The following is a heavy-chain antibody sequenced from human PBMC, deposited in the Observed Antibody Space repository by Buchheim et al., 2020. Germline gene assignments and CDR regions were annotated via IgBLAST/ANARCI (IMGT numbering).Heavy chain of an antibody. CDR1: GFSFNNYG. CDR2: ISISGDST. J-gene: IGHJ4*02. D-gene: IGHD1-26*01. Sequence: EVQLLESGGGLVQPGGSLRLSCAASGFSFNNYGLTWVRQAPGKGLEWVSAISISGDSTDYADSVKGRFTISRENSKNTLYLQMNSLRAEDTAVYYCTKRSLSGGQTIDYWGQRTL. CDR3: TKRSLSGGQTIDY. V-gene: IGHV3-23*01.